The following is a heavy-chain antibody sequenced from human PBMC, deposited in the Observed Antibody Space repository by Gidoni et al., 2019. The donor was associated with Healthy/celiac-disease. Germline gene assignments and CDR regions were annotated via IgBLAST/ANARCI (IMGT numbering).Heavy chain of an antibody. CDR2: ISSSGSTI. J-gene: IGHJ4*02. CDR3: ARGGGSGSYYNNPPGY. Sequence: QVQLVESGGGLVKPGGSLRLSCTASGFTFSDYYMGWIRPAPGKGLEWFSYISSSGSTIYYAASVKGRFTISRDNAKNSLYLQMNSLRAEDTAVYYCARGGGSGSYYNNPPGYWGQGTLVTVSS. CDR1: GFTFSDYY. V-gene: IGHV3-11*01. D-gene: IGHD3-10*01.